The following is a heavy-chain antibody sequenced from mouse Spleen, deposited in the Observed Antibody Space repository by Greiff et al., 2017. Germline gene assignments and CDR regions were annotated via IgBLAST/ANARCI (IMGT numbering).Heavy chain of an antibody. V-gene: IGHV14-4*02. J-gene: IGHJ2*01. Sequence: EVKVVESGAELVRSGASVKLSCTASGFNIKDYYMHWVKQRPEQGLEWIGWIDPENGDTEYAPKFQGKATMTADTSSNTAYLQLSSLTSEDTAVYYCNTLHGSSYVGFDYWGQGTTLTVSS. CDR1: GFNIKDYY. D-gene: IGHD1-1*01. CDR2: IDPENGDT. CDR3: NTLHGSSYVGFDY.